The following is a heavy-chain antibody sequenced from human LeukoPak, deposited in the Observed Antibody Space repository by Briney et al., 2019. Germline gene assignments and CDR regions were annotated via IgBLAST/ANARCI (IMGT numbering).Heavy chain of an antibody. D-gene: IGHD2-21*02. CDR1: GFTFSSYA. Sequence: GGSLRLSCAASGFTFSSYAMSSVRQAPGKGLEWVSAISGSGGSTYYADSVKGRFTISRDNSKNTLYLQMNSLRAEDTAVYYCAKDSVVVTAIRVGYYFDYWGQGTLVTVSS. CDR3: AKDSVVVTAIRVGYYFDY. J-gene: IGHJ4*02. V-gene: IGHV3-23*01. CDR2: ISGSGGST.